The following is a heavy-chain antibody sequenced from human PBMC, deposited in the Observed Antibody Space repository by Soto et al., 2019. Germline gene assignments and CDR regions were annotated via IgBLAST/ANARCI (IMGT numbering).Heavy chain of an antibody. Sequence: QVQLVESGGGVVQPGRSLRLSCAASGFTFSSYGMHWVRQAPGKGLEWVAVIWYDGSNKYYADSVKGRFTISRDNSKNSLYLQMNRMRAEDTAVYYCARDYCSGGSCYYYYYGMDVWGQGTTVTVSS. CDR3: ARDYCSGGSCYYYYYGMDV. CDR2: IWYDGSNK. V-gene: IGHV3-33*01. J-gene: IGHJ6*02. CDR1: GFTFSSYG. D-gene: IGHD2-15*01.